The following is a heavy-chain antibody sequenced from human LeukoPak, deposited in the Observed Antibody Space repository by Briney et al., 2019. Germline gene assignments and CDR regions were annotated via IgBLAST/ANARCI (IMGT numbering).Heavy chain of an antibody. CDR2: LYYSGST. V-gene: IGHV4-39*07. CDR1: GVSISSSSYY. J-gene: IGHJ4*02. Sequence: SETLSLTCTVSGVSISSSSYYWGWIRQPPGKGLEWIGSLYYSGSTYYHPSLKSQITIPVDTSNNQFSLKLRPVTAADTAVYYCARILRGVIVTSFDYGGQGILVTVS. CDR3: ARILRGVIVTSFDY. D-gene: IGHD3-10*01.